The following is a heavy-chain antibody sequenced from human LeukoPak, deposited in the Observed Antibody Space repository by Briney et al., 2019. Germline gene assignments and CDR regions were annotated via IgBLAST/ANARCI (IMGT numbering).Heavy chain of an antibody. CDR3: ARGRSATPPVDY. V-gene: IGHV1-2*04. D-gene: IGHD3-10*01. Sequence: RRASVKVSCKASGYTFTGYYMHWVRQAPGQGLEWMGWINPNSGGTNYAQKFQGWVTMTRDASISTAYMELSRLRSDDTAVYYCARGRSATPPVDYWGQGTLSPSPQ. J-gene: IGHJ4*02. CDR2: INPNSGGT. CDR1: GYTFTGYY.